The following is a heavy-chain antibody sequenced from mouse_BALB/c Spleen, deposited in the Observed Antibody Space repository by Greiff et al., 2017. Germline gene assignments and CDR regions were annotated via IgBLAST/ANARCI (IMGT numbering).Heavy chain of an antibody. D-gene: IGHD2-2*01. V-gene: IGHV5-17*02. CDR2: ISSGSSTI. CDR3: ARSEGYDYAMDY. J-gene: IGHJ4*01. Sequence: EVQRVESGGGLVPPGGSRKLSCAASGFTFSSFGMHWVRQAPEKGLEWVAYISSGSSTIYYADTVKGRFTISRDNPKNTLFLQMTSLRSEDTAMYYCARSEGYDYAMDYWGQGTSVTVSS. CDR1: GFTFSSFG.